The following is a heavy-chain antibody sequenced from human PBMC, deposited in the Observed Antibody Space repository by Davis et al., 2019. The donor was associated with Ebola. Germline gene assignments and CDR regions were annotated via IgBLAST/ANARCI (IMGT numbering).Heavy chain of an antibody. CDR1: GFTFSSYS. CDR2: IRSKAYGGTT. J-gene: IGHJ6*02. V-gene: IGHV3-49*04. CDR3: SRDRRSLDV. Sequence: GGSLRLSCAASGFTFSSYSMNWVRQAPGKGLEWLGFIRSKAYGGTTEYAASVRGRFTISRDDPKSIVYLQMRSLKTEDTAVYFCSRDRRSLDVWGQGTTVTVSS.